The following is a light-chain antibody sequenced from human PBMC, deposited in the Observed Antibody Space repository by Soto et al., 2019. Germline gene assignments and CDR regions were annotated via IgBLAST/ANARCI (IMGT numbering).Light chain of an antibody. J-gene: IGKJ5*01. CDR1: QSVNSY. V-gene: IGKV3-11*01. CDR3: QQRGNWPPIT. Sequence: EIVLTQSPATLSLSPGERATLSCRASQSVNSYLAWYQQKPGQAPRLLIYDASIRATGIPARFSGRGSGTDFTLTISSLEPEDFAVYYCQQRGNWPPITFGQGTRLEIK. CDR2: DAS.